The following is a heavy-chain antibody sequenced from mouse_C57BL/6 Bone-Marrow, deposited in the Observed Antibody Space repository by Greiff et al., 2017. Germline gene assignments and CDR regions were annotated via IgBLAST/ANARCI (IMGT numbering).Heavy chain of an antibody. Sequence: EVQLVESGPELVKPGASVTISCKASGYSFTDYNMNWVKQSNGKSLEWIGVLNPNYGPTSYNQKVKGKATLTVDQSSRTAYMQLNSLTSEDSAVYYGAREGPQLDYAMDYWGQGTSVTVSS. CDR3: AREGPQLDYAMDY. J-gene: IGHJ4*01. CDR1: GYSFTDYN. D-gene: IGHD3-1*01. V-gene: IGHV1-39*01. CDR2: LNPNYGPT.